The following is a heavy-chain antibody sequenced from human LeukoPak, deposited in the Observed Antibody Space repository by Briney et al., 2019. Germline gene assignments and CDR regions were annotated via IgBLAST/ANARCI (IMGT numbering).Heavy chain of an antibody. Sequence: GGSLRLSCAASGFTVSSNYMSWVRQAPGKGLEWVSVIYGGGNTYYADSVKGRFTISRDNSKNTLYLQMNSLRAEDTAVYYCARDRRNYYDSSGYYDYWGQGTLVTVSS. D-gene: IGHD3-22*01. CDR2: IYGGGNT. J-gene: IGHJ4*02. V-gene: IGHV3-53*01. CDR3: ARDRRNYYDSSGYYDY. CDR1: GFTVSSNY.